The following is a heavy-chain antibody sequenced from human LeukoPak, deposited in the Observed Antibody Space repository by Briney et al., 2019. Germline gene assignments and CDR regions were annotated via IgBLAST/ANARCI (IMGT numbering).Heavy chain of an antibody. Sequence: GGSLRLSCAASGFSFSNFPMTWVRQAPGKGLEAFSSISGSGGDTYYNYSVKGRFTITTDNSKNTLYLQMNSLRAEDTAVYYCAKVLGNDSSGYYYYGMDVWGQGTTVTVSS. CDR3: AKVLGNDSSGYYYYGMDV. J-gene: IGHJ6*02. D-gene: IGHD3-22*01. CDR2: ISGSGGDT. V-gene: IGHV3-23*01. CDR1: GFSFSNFP.